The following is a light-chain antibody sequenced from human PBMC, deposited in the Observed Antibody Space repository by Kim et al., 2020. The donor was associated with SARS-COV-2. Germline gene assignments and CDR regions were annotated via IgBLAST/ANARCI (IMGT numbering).Light chain of an antibody. CDR2: LNIDGSH. CDR3: QTWGTGIRV. Sequence: ASLKPTCTLSSGHRGHAIAWHQQQPEKGPRFLMNLNIDGSHTKGDGIPDRFSGSSSGAERYLTISSLQSEDEADYYCQTWGTGIRVFGRGTQLTVL. V-gene: IGLV4-69*01. J-gene: IGLJ3*02. CDR1: SGHRGHA.